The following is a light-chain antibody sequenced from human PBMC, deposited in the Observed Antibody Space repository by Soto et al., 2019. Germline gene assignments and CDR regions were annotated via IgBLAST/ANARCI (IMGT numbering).Light chain of an antibody. CDR3: QQYGSSPRT. CDR2: GAS. V-gene: IGKV3-20*01. J-gene: IGKJ1*01. CDR1: QSVSSSY. Sequence: EILLTQSPRTLSLSPGERATLSCRASQSVSSSYLAWYQQKPGQPPRLLIYGASSRATGIPDRFSGSGSGTDFTLTISRLEPEDFAVYFCQQYGSSPRTFGQGTKVDIK.